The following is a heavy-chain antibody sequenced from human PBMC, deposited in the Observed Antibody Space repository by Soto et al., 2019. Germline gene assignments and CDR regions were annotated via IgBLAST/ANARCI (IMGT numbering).Heavy chain of an antibody. CDR1: GFSLSSSPYF. Sequence: AATLSLTCPFSGFSLSSSPYFLGWLRQPPGKGLEWIASVSYSGGTYYNPSLKSRVTISVDTSKKQFSLNLTSVTAADTAFYYCSRRAPEGFDPWGQGTQVTFSS. CDR3: SRRAPEGFDP. J-gene: IGHJ5*02. CDR2: VSYSGGT. V-gene: IGHV4-39*01.